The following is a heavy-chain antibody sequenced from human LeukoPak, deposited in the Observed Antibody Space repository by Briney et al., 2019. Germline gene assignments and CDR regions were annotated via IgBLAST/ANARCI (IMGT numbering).Heavy chain of an antibody. D-gene: IGHD6-6*01. CDR1: GYTFTGYY. Sequence: RASVKVSCKASGYTFTGYYMHWVRQAPGQGLEWMGWINPNSGGTNYAQKFQGRVTMTRDTSISTAYVELSRLRSDDTAVYYCAKKQSIAARPGAFDYWGQGTLVTVSS. V-gene: IGHV1-2*02. CDR2: INPNSGGT. CDR3: AKKQSIAARPGAFDY. J-gene: IGHJ4*02.